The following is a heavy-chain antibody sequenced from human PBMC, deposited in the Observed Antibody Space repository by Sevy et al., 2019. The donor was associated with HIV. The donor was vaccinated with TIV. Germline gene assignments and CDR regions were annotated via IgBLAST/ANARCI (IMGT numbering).Heavy chain of an antibody. J-gene: IGHJ4*02. Sequence: ASVKVSCKASDYTFSTQGFNWVRQAPGQGLEWMGWISAYNGNTEYAQKFQGRVTMTTDTSTSTAYMELRSLTSDDTAVYYCARDWAPGYYYDAIGVKRDYYFDYWGQGTLVTVSS. CDR3: ARDWAPGYYYDAIGVKRDYYFDY. D-gene: IGHD3-22*01. CDR2: ISAYNGNT. CDR1: DYTFSTQG. V-gene: IGHV1-18*01.